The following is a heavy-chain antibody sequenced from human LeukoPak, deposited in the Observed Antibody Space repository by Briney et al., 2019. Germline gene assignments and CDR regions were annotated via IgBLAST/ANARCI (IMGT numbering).Heavy chain of an antibody. CDR1: AGSISSGSYY. CDR3: ARDGSSGWYRRHQVHFDY. Sequence: PSETLSLTCTVSAGSISSGSYYWSWIRQPAGKGLEWIGRIYTTGSTNYNPSLKSRVTISVDTSKNQFSLKLSSVTAADTAVYYCARDGSSGWYRRHQVHFDYWGQGTLVTVSS. CDR2: IYTTGST. V-gene: IGHV4-61*02. D-gene: IGHD6-19*01. J-gene: IGHJ4*02.